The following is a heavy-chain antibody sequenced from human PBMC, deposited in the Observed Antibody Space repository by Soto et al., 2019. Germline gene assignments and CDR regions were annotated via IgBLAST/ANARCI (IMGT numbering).Heavy chain of an antibody. CDR1: GGPFSGYY. CDR2: INYSGST. J-gene: IGHJ3*02. Sequence: SETLSLTCAVYGGPFSGYYWSWIRQPPGKGLEWIGEINYSGSTNCNPSLKSRVTISVDTSKNQFSLKLSSVTAADTAVYYCARTPDIWGQGTMVTVSS. V-gene: IGHV4-34*01. CDR3: ARTPDI.